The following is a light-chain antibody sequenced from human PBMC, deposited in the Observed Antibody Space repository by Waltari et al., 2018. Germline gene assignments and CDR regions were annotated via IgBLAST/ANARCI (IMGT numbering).Light chain of an antibody. Sequence: DIQMTQSPSSLSASVRDRVTITCRASQVISNDLALFQQKPGKAPTSLSYAASSLPSGVPSRFSGSGSWTDFTLTITSLQPEDCATYYCQQYNNYPFTFGGGTKVEIK. V-gene: IGKV1-16*01. CDR1: QVISND. CDR3: QQYNNYPFT. CDR2: AAS. J-gene: IGKJ4*01.